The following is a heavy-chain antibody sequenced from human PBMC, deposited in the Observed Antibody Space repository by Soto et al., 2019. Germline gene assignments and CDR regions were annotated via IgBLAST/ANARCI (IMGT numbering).Heavy chain of an antibody. J-gene: IGHJ6*02. D-gene: IGHD3-3*01. CDR3: ARRPPYYDFWSGYSLRGPVMDV. Sequence: SETLSLTCAVYGGSFSGYYWSWIRQPPGKGLEWIGEINHSGSTNYNPSLKSRVTISVDTSKNQFSLKLSSVTAADTAVYYCARRPPYYDFWSGYSLRGPVMDVWGQGTTVTVSS. V-gene: IGHV4-34*01. CDR2: INHSGST. CDR1: GGSFSGYY.